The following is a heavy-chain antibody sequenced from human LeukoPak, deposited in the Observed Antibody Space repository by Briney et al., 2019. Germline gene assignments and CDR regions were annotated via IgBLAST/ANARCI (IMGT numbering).Heavy chain of an antibody. Sequence: GGSLRLSCAASGFTFSSYEMKWVRQAPGKGLEWVSYISSSGSTIYYVDSVKGRFTISRDNAKNSLYLQMNSLRAEDTAVYYCARFAYYDFWSGYPTLYYYDYFYLDVWGTGTTVTVSS. D-gene: IGHD3-3*01. CDR1: GFTFSSYE. J-gene: IGHJ6*03. V-gene: IGHV3-48*03. CDR2: ISSSGSTI. CDR3: ARFAYYDFWSGYPTLYYYDYFYLDV.